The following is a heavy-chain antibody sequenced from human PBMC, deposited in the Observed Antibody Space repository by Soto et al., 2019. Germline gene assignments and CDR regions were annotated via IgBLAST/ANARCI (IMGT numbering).Heavy chain of an antibody. CDR3: ARGRGSSSWYGRRNDAFDI. D-gene: IGHD6-13*01. J-gene: IGHJ3*02. Sequence: ASMKVSRKASGYTFTRFYINWVGQATGQGVEWMGWMNPNSGNTGYAQKFQGRVTMTRNTSISTAYMELSSLRSEDTAVYYCARGRGSSSWYGRRNDAFDIWGQGTMVTVSS. CDR1: GYTFTRFY. V-gene: IGHV1-8*01. CDR2: MNPNSGNT.